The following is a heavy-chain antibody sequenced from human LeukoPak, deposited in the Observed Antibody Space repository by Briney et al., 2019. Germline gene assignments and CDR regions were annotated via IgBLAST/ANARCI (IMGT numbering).Heavy chain of an antibody. CDR3: ARDYGDSHNPYNWFDP. Sequence: ASVKVSCKASGYTFTGYYMHWVRQAPGQGLEWMGWINPNSGGTNYAQKFQGRVTMTRDTSISTAYMELRRLRSDDTAVYYCARDYGDSHNPYNWFDPWGQGTLVTVSS. CDR2: INPNSGGT. D-gene: IGHD4-17*01. V-gene: IGHV1-2*02. J-gene: IGHJ5*02. CDR1: GYTFTGYY.